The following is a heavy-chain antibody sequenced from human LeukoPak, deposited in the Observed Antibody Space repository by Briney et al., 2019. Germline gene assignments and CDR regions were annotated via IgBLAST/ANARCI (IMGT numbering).Heavy chain of an antibody. CDR3: AKDIGYSSSSGVDY. J-gene: IGHJ4*02. D-gene: IGHD6-6*01. CDR1: GFTFDDYA. V-gene: IGHV3-9*01. CDR2: ISWNSGSI. Sequence: GRSLRLSCAASGFTFDDYAMHWVRQTPGKGLEWVSGISWNSGSIGYADSVKGRFTISRDNAKNSLYLQMNSLRAEDTALYYCAKDIGYSSSSGVDYWGQGTLVTVSS.